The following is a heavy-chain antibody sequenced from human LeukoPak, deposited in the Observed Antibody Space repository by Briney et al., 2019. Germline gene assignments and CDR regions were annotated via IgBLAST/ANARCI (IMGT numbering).Heavy chain of an antibody. CDR3: ARVEGAPDYGMDV. CDR1: GGSISSSSYY. D-gene: IGHD3-16*01. CDR2: IYYSGST. V-gene: IGHV4-39*01. J-gene: IGHJ6*02. Sequence: SETLSLTCTVSGGSISSSSYYWGWIRQPPGKGLEWIGSIYYSGSTYYNPSLKSRVTISVDTSKNQFSLKLSSVTAADTAVYYCARVEGAPDYGMDVWGQGTTVTVPS.